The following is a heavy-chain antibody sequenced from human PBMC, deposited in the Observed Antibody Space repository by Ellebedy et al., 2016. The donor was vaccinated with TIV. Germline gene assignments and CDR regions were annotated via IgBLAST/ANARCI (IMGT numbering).Heavy chain of an antibody. CDR1: GDSVSTDIG. D-gene: IGHD3-10*01. CDR3: ARGWFGSGMGV. Sequence: SQTLSLTCVISGDSVSTDIGWNWIRQSPSRGLEWLGRTYYGSKWNNDYAVSLKRRITINPDTSKNLFSLQLNSVTPEDTAVYYCARGWFGSGMGVWGQGTTVTVSS. V-gene: IGHV6-1*01. J-gene: IGHJ6*02. CDR2: TYYGSKWNN.